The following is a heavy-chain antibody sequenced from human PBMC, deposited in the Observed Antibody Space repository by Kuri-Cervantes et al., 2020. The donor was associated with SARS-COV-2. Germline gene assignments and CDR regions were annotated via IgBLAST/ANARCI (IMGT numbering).Heavy chain of an antibody. CDR2: ISYDGKHK. J-gene: IGHJ4*02. V-gene: IGHV3-30*18. D-gene: IGHD2-21*01. CDR3: AKDHFGVHDF. CDR1: GFNFSRAD. Sequence: GESLKISCAASGFNFSRADMHWVRQAPGKGLEWVAFISYDGKHKKCIGSGKGRFAISRDNSQNTLLLQMTSLRSEDTAMYYCAKDHFGVHDFRGQGTLVTVSS.